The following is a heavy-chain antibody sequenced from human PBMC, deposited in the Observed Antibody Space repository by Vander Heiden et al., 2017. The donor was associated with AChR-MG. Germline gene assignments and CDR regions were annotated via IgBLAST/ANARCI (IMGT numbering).Heavy chain of an antibody. J-gene: IGHJ6*03. Sequence: QVQLVQSGSELKKPGASVKVSCKASGYTFTSYASNWVRQAHGQGLEWMGWIHTNTGNPTYAQGFTGRFVFSLDTSVSTAYLQISSLKAEDTAVYYCARGAYCSSTSCYYYYYYYMDVWGKGTTVTVSS. CDR1: GYTFTSYA. CDR3: ARGAYCSSTSCYYYYYYYMDV. V-gene: IGHV7-4-1*02. D-gene: IGHD2-2*01. CDR2: IHTNTGNP.